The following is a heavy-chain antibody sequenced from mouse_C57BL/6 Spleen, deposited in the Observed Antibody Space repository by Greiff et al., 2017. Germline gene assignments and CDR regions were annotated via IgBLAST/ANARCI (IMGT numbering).Heavy chain of an antibody. J-gene: IGHJ4*01. D-gene: IGHD2-4*01. CDR3: AREKGYDYDFYAMGY. Sequence: LVKPGASVKIPCKASGYTFTDYNMDWVKQSHGKSLEWIGDSNPNNGGTIYNQKFKGKATLTVDKSSSTAYMELRSLTSEDTAVYYCAREKGYDYDFYAMGYWGQGTSVTVSS. CDR2: SNPNNGGT. CDR1: GYTFTDYN. V-gene: IGHV1-18*01.